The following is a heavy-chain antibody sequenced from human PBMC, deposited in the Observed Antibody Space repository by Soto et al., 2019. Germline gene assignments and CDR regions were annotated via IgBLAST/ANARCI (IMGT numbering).Heavy chain of an antibody. CDR3: AKAFIVLMVYATSFDY. CDR2: ISGSGGST. V-gene: IGHV3-23*01. J-gene: IGHJ4*02. Sequence: GGSLRLSCAASGVTFSSYAMSWVRQAPGKGLEWVSAISGSGGSTYYADSVKGRFTISRDNSKNTLYLQMNSLRAEDTAVYYCAKAFIVLMVYATSFDYWGQGTLVTVSS. D-gene: IGHD2-8*01. CDR1: GVTFSSYA.